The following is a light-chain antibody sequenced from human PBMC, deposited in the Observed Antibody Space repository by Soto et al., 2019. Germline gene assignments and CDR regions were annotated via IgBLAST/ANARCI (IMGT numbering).Light chain of an antibody. CDR1: SSNIGINY. V-gene: IGLV1-51*01. CDR3: GTWDSSLSAGGV. Sequence: QSVLTQPPSVSAAPGQKVTISCSGSSSNIGINYVSWYQHLPGTAPKLLIYDDNERPSGIPDRFSGSKSGTSATLGITGLQTGDEADYYCGTWDSSLSAGGVFGGGTQLTVL. CDR2: DDN. J-gene: IGLJ3*02.